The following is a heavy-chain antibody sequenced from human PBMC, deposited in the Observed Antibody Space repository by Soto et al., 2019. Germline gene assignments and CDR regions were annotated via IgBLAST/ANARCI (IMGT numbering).Heavy chain of an antibody. CDR1: GGSIIIYY. V-gene: IGHV4-59*01. CDR3: ARGAGVRYSGSYVHGMDV. Sequence: PAEPLSLTCTVSGGSIIIYYWSWIRQPPGKGLEWIGYIYYSGGTNYNPSLKSRVTISVDTSKNHFSLKLTSVTAADTAVYYCARGAGVRYSGSYVHGMDVWGQGTTVTVSS. CDR2: IYYSGGT. J-gene: IGHJ6*02. D-gene: IGHD1-26*01.